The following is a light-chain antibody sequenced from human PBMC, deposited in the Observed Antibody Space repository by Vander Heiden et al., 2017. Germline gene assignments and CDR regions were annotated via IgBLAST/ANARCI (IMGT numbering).Light chain of an antibody. CDR1: KIGSKS. CDR3: QVWDSTGDHPKYV. Sequence: SYVLTQSPSVSVAPGLTARISCGGHKIGSKSVHWYQQRPGRAPVLVVYDDSDRPSGIPERFSGSKSENTATLTMNRVEAGDEADYYCQVWDSTGDHPKYVFGTGTKVTVL. CDR2: DDS. J-gene: IGLJ1*01. V-gene: IGLV3-21*02.